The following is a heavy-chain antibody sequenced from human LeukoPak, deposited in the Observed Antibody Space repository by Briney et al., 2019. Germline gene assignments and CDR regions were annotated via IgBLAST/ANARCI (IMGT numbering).Heavy chain of an antibody. CDR2: ISHDGRTK. CDR3: AKVPSSSSLPFGY. V-gene: IGHV3-30*04. J-gene: IGHJ4*02. Sequence: PGKSLTLSCVVSGFNFDNFAMHWVRQPLGKGLEWVAVISHDGRTKYYADSMKGRITISRDNSKNTLYLQMNSLRAEDTAVYYCAKVPSSSSLPFGYWGQGTLVTVSS. CDR1: GFNFDNFA. D-gene: IGHD6-6*01.